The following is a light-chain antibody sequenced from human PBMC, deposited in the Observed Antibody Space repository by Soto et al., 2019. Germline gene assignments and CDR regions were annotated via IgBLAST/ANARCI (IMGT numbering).Light chain of an antibody. CDR3: MQDLQTPPYT. CDR2: LGS. Sequence: DIVMTQSPLSLPVTPGEPASISCRSSQSLLHSNGYNYLDWYLQKPGQSPQLLIYLGSNRASGVPDRFSGSGSGTDFTLKISRVEAEDVGVYYCMQDLQTPPYTFGQATKLEIK. CDR1: QSLLHSNGYNY. J-gene: IGKJ2*01. V-gene: IGKV2-28*01.